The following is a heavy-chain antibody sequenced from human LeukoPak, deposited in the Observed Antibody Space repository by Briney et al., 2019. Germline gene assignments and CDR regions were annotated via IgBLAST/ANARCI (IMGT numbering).Heavy chain of an antibody. J-gene: IGHJ4*02. V-gene: IGHV3-7*01. Sequence: QTGGSLRLSCAASGFTFTTYWMSWVRQAPGKGLEWVANIKQDGTEKYYVDSVKGRFTISRDNAKNSLYLQMNSLRAEDTAVYYCARFIAAPYYFDYWGRGTLVTVSS. D-gene: IGHD6-13*01. CDR3: ARFIAAPYYFDY. CDR1: GFTFTTYW. CDR2: IKQDGTEK.